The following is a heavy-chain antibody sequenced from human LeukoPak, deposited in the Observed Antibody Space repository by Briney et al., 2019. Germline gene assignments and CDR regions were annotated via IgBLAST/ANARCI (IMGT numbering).Heavy chain of an antibody. CDR1: GYSFANYW. D-gene: IGHD3-10*01. CDR2: IDPSDSYS. CDR3: ARQDYDSGNPGY. Sequence: GESLKISCKGSGYSFANYWINWVRQMPGKGLEWMGRIDPSDSYSNYSPSFRGHVTISDNKSISTAYLQWSSLEASDTAMYYCARQDYDSGNPGYWGQGTLVAVSS. V-gene: IGHV5-10-1*01. J-gene: IGHJ4*02.